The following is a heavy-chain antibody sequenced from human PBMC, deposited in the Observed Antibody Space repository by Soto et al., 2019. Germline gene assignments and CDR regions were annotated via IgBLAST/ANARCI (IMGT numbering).Heavy chain of an antibody. CDR1: GVTLSGYY. J-gene: IGHJ4*02. Sequence: PSETLSFTCTVSGVTLSGYYWSWIRQTPGKTLEWIGCIYFNGTTNYNPSLKSRVTISLDMSKNQFSLKLRSVTAADTAVYHCARGKGTHKYWGRGALVTVSS. CDR2: IYFNGTT. D-gene: IGHD3-10*01. V-gene: IGHV4-59*01. CDR3: ARGKGTHKY.